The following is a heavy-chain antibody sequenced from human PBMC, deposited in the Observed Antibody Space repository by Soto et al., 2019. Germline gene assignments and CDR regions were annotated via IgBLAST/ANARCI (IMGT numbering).Heavy chain of an antibody. CDR3: VRVPPTVTPGRNFYFYMDV. V-gene: IGHV4-39*01. CDR2: IHNGGAA. J-gene: IGHJ6*03. Sequence: QLRLQESGPRLLRPSATLSLTCAVSGGSVNSDNFSWGWVRQPPGKGPEWVATIHNGGAANYNPSLRGRVSISMDTSRNEISMQLTSVTAADTSLYYCVRVPPTVTPGRNFYFYMDVWGKGTTVTVSS. D-gene: IGHD4-17*01. CDR1: GGSVNSDNFS.